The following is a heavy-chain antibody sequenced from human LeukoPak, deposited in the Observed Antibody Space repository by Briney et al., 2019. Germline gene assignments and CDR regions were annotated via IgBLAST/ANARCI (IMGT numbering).Heavy chain of an antibody. CDR1: GYTFTSYY. CDR2: INPNAGTT. D-gene: IGHD6-19*01. Sequence: ASVKVSCKASGYTFTSYYMHWVRQAPGQGLEWMGIINPNAGTTSYAQKFQGRVTMTRDTSISTAYMELSRLRSDDTAVYYCAREETSSGWYYFDYWGQGTLVTVSS. J-gene: IGHJ4*02. CDR3: AREETSSGWYYFDY. V-gene: IGHV1-46*01.